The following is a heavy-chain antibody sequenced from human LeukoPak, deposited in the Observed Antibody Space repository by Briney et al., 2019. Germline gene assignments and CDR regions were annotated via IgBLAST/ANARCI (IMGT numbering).Heavy chain of an antibody. CDR3: FFPGVTGKVY. D-gene: IGHD1-20*01. J-gene: IGHJ4*02. Sequence: PGGSLRLSCAASGFTVSSNYMIWVRQAPGKGLEWVAVISYDGSNKYYADSVKGRFTISRDNSKNTLYLQMNSLRPEDTAVYYCFFPGVTGKVYWGQGTLVSVSS. CDR2: ISYDGSNK. CDR1: GFTVSSNY. V-gene: IGHV3-30-3*01.